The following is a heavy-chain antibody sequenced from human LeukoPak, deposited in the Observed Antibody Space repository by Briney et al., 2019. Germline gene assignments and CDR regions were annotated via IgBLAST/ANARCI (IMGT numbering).Heavy chain of an antibody. D-gene: IGHD3-16*01. Sequence: SETLSLTCTVSGGSIGTSTYYWGWIRQPPGKGLEWIGEIYHSGSTNYNPSLKSRVTISVDKSKNQLSLTVNSVTAADTAVYYCARSFGSKWYLDYWGQGTLVTVSS. V-gene: IGHV4-39*07. CDR3: ARSFGSKWYLDY. CDR1: GGSIGTSTYY. CDR2: IYHSGST. J-gene: IGHJ4*02.